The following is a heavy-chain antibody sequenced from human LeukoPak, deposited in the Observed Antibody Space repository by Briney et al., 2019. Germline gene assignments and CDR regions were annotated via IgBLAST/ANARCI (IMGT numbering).Heavy chain of an antibody. J-gene: IGHJ4*02. V-gene: IGHV3-23*01. Sequence: PGGSLRFSCAASGFTLSNYAMNWVRQAPGKGLEWVSGIDGSGGSPPSADSVKGRFTISRDISKNTLYLQMDSLRAEDTAAYYCARGKDHDFWNPFDFWGQGTLVTVSS. CDR2: IDGSGGSP. CDR1: GFTLSNYA. D-gene: IGHD3-3*01. CDR3: ARGKDHDFWNPFDF.